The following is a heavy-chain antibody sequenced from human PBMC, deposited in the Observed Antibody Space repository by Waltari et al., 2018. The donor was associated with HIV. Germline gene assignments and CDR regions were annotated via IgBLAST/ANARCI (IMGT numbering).Heavy chain of an antibody. Sequence: EVQLVESGGGLVKPGGSLRLSCAASGFTFPKAWMGWVRQAPGKGLEWVGSVKSETDGGTTDYAAPVKGRFTISRDDSKNTLYLQMNSLKTEDTAVYYCTTGDIVVVTDYWGQGTLVTVSS. V-gene: IGHV3-15*01. CDR2: VKSETDGGTT. CDR3: TTGDIVVVTDY. CDR1: GFTFPKAW. J-gene: IGHJ4*02. D-gene: IGHD2-21*02.